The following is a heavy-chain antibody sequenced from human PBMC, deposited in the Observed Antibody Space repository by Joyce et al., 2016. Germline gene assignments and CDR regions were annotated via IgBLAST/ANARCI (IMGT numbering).Heavy chain of an antibody. J-gene: IGHJ4*02. CDR3: ARDVLTTVTKAYGY. Sequence: EVQLVESGGGLVKPGESLRLSCTASGFIFSSYSMTWVRQAPGKGREGVSSISRDNTYRFHADSGKGRFTITRDNARNSLYLQMNSRRAEDTAVYYCARDVLTTVTKAYGYWGQGTLVAVSS. CDR1: GFIFSSYS. D-gene: IGHD4-11*01. V-gene: IGHV3-21*01. CDR2: ISRDNTYR.